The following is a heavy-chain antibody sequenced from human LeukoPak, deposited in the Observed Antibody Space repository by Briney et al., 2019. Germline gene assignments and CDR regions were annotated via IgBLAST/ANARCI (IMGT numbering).Heavy chain of an antibody. CDR2: INAGNGNT. V-gene: IGHV1-3*01. CDR1: GYTFTSYA. Sequence: GASVKVSCKASGYTFTSYAMHWVRQAPGQRLEWMGWINAGNGNTKYSQKFQGRVTITRDTFASTAYMELSSLRSEDTAVYYCARVGAGYSSSWYNPQDYWGQGTLVTVSS. D-gene: IGHD6-13*01. J-gene: IGHJ4*02. CDR3: ARVGAGYSSSWYNPQDY.